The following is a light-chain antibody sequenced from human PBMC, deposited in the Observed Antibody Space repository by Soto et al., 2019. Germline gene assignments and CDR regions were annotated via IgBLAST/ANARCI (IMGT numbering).Light chain of an antibody. CDR2: SAS. CDR1: QSVGTW. CDR3: QQADTFPWT. V-gene: IGKV1-12*01. J-gene: IGKJ1*01. Sequence: DIQMTQSPSSLSASVGGRVTITCRASQSVGTWVAWYQQKPGKAPKLLIYSASALKRGVPSRFSGSGSGTDFALTVSSLQPEDFATYYCQQADTFPWTFGQGTKV.